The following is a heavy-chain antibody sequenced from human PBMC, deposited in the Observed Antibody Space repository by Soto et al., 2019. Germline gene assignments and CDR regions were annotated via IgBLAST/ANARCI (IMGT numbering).Heavy chain of an antibody. D-gene: IGHD3-10*01. V-gene: IGHV4-39*01. Sequence: SETLSLTCTVSGSSISSSSYSWGWIRQPPGRVLEWIGSIYYSGITYYNPSLKSRVTISVDTSKNQFSLKLSSVTAADTAVYYCARMLLWFGESGGYYFDYWGQGTLVTVSS. CDR3: ARMLLWFGESGGYYFDY. J-gene: IGHJ4*02. CDR2: IYYSGIT. CDR1: GSSISSSSYS.